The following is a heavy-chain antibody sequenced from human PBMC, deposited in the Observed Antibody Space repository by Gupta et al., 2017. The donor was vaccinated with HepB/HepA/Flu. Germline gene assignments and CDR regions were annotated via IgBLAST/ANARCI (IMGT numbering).Heavy chain of an antibody. CDR1: GYTFTGYY. V-gene: IGHV1-2*02. D-gene: IGHD6-19*01. CDR2: INPNRGGT. Sequence: QVQLVQSGAEGKKPGASVKVSCKASGYTFTGYYIYWVRQAPGQGLEWMGWINPNRGGTNYAQKFQGRVTMTRDSSISTAYMELSSLRSDDTAVYYCARAYSSGRESDYWGQGTLVTVSS. CDR3: ARAYSSGRESDY. J-gene: IGHJ4*02.